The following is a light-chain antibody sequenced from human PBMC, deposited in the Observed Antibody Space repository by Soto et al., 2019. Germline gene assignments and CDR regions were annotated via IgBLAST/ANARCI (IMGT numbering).Light chain of an antibody. CDR3: QQDDNLPWT. Sequence: DIQMTQSPSSLSASVGDRVTITCQARQDISNYLNGYQQKPGKAPKLPIYDASNLETGVPSRFSGSGSRTDFTFTINSLQPENIATYYCQQDDNLPWTFGQGTKVYSK. CDR2: DAS. V-gene: IGKV1-33*01. CDR1: QDISNY. J-gene: IGKJ1*01.